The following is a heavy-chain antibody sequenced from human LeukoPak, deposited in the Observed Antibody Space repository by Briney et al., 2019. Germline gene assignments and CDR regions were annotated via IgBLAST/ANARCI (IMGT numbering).Heavy chain of an antibody. CDR2: ISSSSTYL. CDR3: ARDLSSSSTAYFQH. Sequence: PGGSLRLSCAASGFTVSSNYMSWVRQAPGKGLEWVSSISSSSTYLYYADSVKGRFTISRDNAKNSLYLQMNSLRAEDTAVYYCARDLSSSSTAYFQHWGQGTLVTVSS. V-gene: IGHV3-21*01. CDR1: GFTVSSNY. J-gene: IGHJ1*01. D-gene: IGHD6-6*01.